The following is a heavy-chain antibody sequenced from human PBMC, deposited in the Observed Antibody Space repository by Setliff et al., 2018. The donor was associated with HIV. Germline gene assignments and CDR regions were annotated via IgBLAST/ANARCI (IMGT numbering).Heavy chain of an antibody. D-gene: IGHD2-15*01. J-gene: IGHJ5*02. V-gene: IGHV4-59*03. Sequence: PSETLSLTCTVSGGSISSYYWSWIRQPPGKGLEWIGYIYYSGSTNYDPSLKSRLTISLDTSRNQFSLKLTSVTAADTAIYYCVALVPGGGGRGPWGQGTLVTVSS. CDR3: VALVPGGGGRGP. CDR1: GGSISSYY. CDR2: IYYSGST.